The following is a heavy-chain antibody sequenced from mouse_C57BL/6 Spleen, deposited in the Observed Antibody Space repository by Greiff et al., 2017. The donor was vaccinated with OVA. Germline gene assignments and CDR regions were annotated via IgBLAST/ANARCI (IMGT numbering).Heavy chain of an antibody. CDR3: ARNWDWYFDV. CDR2: ISSGSSTI. CDR1: GFTFSDYG. V-gene: IGHV5-17*01. J-gene: IGHJ1*03. Sequence: EVKVVESGGGLVKPGGSLKLSCAASGFTFSDYGMHWVRQAPEKGLEWVAYISSGSSTIYYTDTVKGRFTLSRDNAKNTLFLQMTRLRSEDTAMYYCARNWDWYFDVWGTGTTVTVSS. D-gene: IGHD4-1*01.